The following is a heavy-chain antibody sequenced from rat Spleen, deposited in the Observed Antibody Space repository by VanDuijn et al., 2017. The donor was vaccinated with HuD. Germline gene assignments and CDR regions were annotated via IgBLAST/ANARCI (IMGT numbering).Heavy chain of an antibody. CDR3: ARDISFDY. Sequence: EVQLVESGGGLVQPGRSLKLSCVASGFTFNSYWMTWIRQAPGKGLEWVASITNAGGGTYYPDSVKGRFTISRDNAKSTLYLQMNSLRSEDTATYYCARDISFDYWGQGVMVTVSS. CDR2: ITNAGGGT. D-gene: IGHD4-6*01. V-gene: IGHV5-31*01. J-gene: IGHJ2*01. CDR1: GFTFNSYW.